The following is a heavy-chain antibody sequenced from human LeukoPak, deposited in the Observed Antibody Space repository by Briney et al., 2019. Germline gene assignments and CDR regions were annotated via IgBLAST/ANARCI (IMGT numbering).Heavy chain of an antibody. CDR1: GFTLSSYG. Sequence: GGSLRLSCAASGFTLSSYGMHWVRQAPGKGLEWVAVIWYDGSNKYYADSVKGRFTISRDNSKNTLYLQMNSLRAEDTAVYYCARDHYDSSGYYHLYYYGMDVWGQGTTVTVSS. J-gene: IGHJ6*02. D-gene: IGHD3-22*01. V-gene: IGHV3-33*01. CDR2: IWYDGSNK. CDR3: ARDHYDSSGYYHLYYYGMDV.